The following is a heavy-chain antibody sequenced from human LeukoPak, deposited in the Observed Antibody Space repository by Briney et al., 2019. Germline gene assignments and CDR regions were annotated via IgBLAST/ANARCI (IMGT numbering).Heavy chain of an antibody. V-gene: IGHV4-61*03. J-gene: IGHJ3*02. CDR2: IHHSGTT. D-gene: IGHD3-9*01. CDR1: GGSVSRGSYY. CDR3: ARDHPVADWAPDI. Sequence: PSETLSLTCTVSGGSVSRGSYYWSWTRQPPGKGLEWIGYIHHSGTTNYSPSLKSRVTISADPSTNHFSLNLTSVTAADTAVYFCARDHPVADWAPDIWGRGTMVTVSS.